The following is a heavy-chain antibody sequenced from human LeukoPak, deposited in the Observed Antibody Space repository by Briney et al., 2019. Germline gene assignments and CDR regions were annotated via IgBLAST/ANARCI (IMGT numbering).Heavy chain of an antibody. D-gene: IGHD4-17*01. CDR1: EFTLSRYF. Sequence: GGSLRLSCAASEFTLSRYFMHWVRQAPGKGLVWVSRINLDGSNTIYADSVEGRFTISRDNAKNTLYLQMNSLRVEGTAVYYCARAVRWDGDLDYWGQGTLVTVSS. V-gene: IGHV3-74*01. CDR2: INLDGSNT. CDR3: ARAVRWDGDLDY. J-gene: IGHJ4*02.